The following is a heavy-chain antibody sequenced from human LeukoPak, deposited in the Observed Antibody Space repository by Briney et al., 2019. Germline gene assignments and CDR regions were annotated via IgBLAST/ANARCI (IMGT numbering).Heavy chain of an antibody. CDR1: GDSISTTSYF. D-gene: IGHD6-19*01. CDR3: ARAYSSTHNWFDT. J-gene: IGHJ5*02. V-gene: IGHV4-39*07. Sequence: PSETLSLTCTVSGDSISTTSYFWAWIRQPPGEGLEWIGSIYYSGTTYFNSSLKSRVTISVERSKNHFSLKLSSLTVADTARYYCARAYSSTHNWFDTWGQGIQVTVSS. CDR2: IYYSGTT.